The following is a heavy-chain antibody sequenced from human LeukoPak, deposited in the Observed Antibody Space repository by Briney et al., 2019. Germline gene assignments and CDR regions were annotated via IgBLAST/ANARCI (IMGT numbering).Heavy chain of an antibody. J-gene: IGHJ4*02. CDR1: GYSFTNLW. CDR3: ARLRIVGATLNYFDY. D-gene: IGHD1-26*01. V-gene: IGHV5-51*01. CDR2: IYSGDSDT. Sequence: GESLKISCKGPGYSFTNLWIVWVRQMPGKGLGWMGIIYSGDSDTRYSPSFQGRVAIPADEPIRPAYLQWRCLKGPDTAMYCLARLRIVGATLNYFDYWGQGNLVTVSS.